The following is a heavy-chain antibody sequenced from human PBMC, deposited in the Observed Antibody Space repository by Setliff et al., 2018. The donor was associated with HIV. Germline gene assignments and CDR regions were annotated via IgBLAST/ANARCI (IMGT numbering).Heavy chain of an antibody. CDR2: IYTSGSI. V-gene: IGHV4-38-2*02. Sequence: SETLSLTCAVSGYSISSGYYWGWIRQPPGKGLEWIGSIYTSGSIHYNPSLKSRVTISVDTSKNQFSLKVSSVNAPDTAVYFCAREDGEYTSSPRWFDPWGQGTQVTVSS. CDR1: GYSISSGYY. CDR3: AREDGEYTSSPRWFDP. J-gene: IGHJ5*02. D-gene: IGHD6-13*01.